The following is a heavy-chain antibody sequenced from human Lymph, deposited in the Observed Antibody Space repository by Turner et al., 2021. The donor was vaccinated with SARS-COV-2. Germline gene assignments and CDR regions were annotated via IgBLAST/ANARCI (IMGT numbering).Heavy chain of an antibody. CDR3: AIRRWLRGPIDY. D-gene: IGHD5-12*01. V-gene: IGHV4-39*02. CDR2: ISYSGST. J-gene: IGHJ4*02. CDR1: GGSISSSSYY. Sequence: QLHLQESGPGLVKPSETLSLTCTVSGGSISSSSYYWGWIRQPPGKGLEWIGSISYSGSTYYNPSLQSRVTISVDTSKNNFSLKLSSVTAADTALYYCAIRRWLRGPIDYWGQGTLVTVSS.